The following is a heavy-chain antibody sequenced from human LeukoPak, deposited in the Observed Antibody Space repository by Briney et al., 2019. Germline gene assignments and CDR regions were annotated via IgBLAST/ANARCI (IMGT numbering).Heavy chain of an antibody. Sequence: ASVKVSCKASGYTFTNYDINWVRQATGQGLEWMGWMNPNSGNTGYAQKFQGRITMTRNTSISTAYMELSSLTSEDSAVYYCARRESNYYSRDYWGQGTLVTVSS. D-gene: IGHD3-22*01. CDR3: ARRESNYYSRDY. CDR2: MNPNSGNT. V-gene: IGHV1-8*01. J-gene: IGHJ4*02. CDR1: GYTFTNYD.